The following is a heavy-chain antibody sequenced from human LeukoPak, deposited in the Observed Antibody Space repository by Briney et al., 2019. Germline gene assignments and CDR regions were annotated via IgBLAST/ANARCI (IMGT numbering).Heavy chain of an antibody. CDR2: ISYTGIT. CDR3: ARGNDHFDY. V-gene: IGHV4-31*03. CDR1: GGAINSGHF. D-gene: IGHD3-16*01. J-gene: IGHJ4*02. Sequence: SETLSLTCTVPGGAINSGHFWNWLRQPPGKGLEYIGYISYTGITYHNPSLRSRVNMSIDTSKKQFSLKLASVTAADTATYYCARGNDHFDYWGQGSLVTVSS.